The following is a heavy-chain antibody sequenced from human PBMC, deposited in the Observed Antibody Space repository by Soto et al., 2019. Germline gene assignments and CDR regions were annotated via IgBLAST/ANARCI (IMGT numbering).Heavy chain of an antibody. CDR3: AHTVAGTSGRDLDY. Sequence: QITLRESGPALVKPTQTLTLTCTFSGFSLTTSGEAVAWIRQPHGKALEWLGIIYWDDDKRYSPSLSNSITFTKDTSKHQVFLSMADVDPSDTAKYYCAHTVAGTSGRDLDYWGQGTRVTVSS. D-gene: IGHD2-21*02. V-gene: IGHV2-5*02. CDR2: IYWDDDK. J-gene: IGHJ4*02. CDR1: GFSLTTSGEA.